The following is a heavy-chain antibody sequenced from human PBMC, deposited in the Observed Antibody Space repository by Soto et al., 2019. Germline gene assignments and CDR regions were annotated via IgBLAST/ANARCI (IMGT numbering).Heavy chain of an antibody. CDR2: IKSKTDGGTT. D-gene: IGHD3-3*01. CDR1: GFTFSNAW. CDR3: TTVWYDFWSGYYTPPDS. Sequence: XGSLILSCAASGFTFSNAWMSWVRQAPGKGLEWVGRIKSKTDGGTTDYAAPVKGRFTISRDDSKNTLYLQMNSLKTEDTAVYYCTTVWYDFWSGYYTPPDSWGQGTLVTVSS. V-gene: IGHV3-15*01. J-gene: IGHJ5*01.